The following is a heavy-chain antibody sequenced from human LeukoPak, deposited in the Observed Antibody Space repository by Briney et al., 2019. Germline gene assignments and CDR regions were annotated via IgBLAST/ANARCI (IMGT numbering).Heavy chain of an antibody. CDR1: GFTFSSYG. D-gene: IGHD3-10*01. Sequence: GALRLSCAASGFTFSSYGMHWVRQAPGKGLEWVAVIWYDGSNEYYADSVKGRFTISRDNSKNTLYLQMNSLRAEDTAVYYCARGGEDYYGSGSYPFDYWGQGTLVTVSS. J-gene: IGHJ4*02. CDR2: IWYDGSNE. CDR3: ARGGEDYYGSGSYPFDY. V-gene: IGHV3-33*01.